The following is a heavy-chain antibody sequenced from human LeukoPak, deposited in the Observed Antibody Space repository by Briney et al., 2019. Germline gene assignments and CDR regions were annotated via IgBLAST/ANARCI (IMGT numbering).Heavy chain of an antibody. CDR2: IYSSGTT. J-gene: IGHJ5*02. CDR3: ASGSSGYDP. CDR1: GGSISNYY. Sequence: SETLSLTGTDPGGSISNYYWSWIRQPAGKGLEWIGRIYSSGTTIYNPSLKSRVTMSVDTSKNQFSLKLSSVTAADTAVYFCASGSSGYDPWGQGTLVTVSS. D-gene: IGHD5-12*01. V-gene: IGHV4-4*07.